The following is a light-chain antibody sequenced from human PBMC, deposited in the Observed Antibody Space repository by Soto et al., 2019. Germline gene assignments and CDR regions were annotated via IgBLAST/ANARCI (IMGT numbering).Light chain of an antibody. J-gene: IGKJ1*01. CDR2: AAS. V-gene: IGKV3-15*01. Sequence: EILMTQSPATLSVSPGERATLSCRASQSVSSDLAWYQQKPGQPPRLLIYAASARATGIPARFSGSGSGTEFTLTISGLQSEDSGVYFCHEYNTWPWTFGQGTKVDIK. CDR1: QSVSSD. CDR3: HEYNTWPWT.